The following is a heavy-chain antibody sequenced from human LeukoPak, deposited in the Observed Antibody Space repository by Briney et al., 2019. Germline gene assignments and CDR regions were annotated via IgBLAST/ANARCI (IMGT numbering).Heavy chain of an antibody. CDR2: INPNSGGT. D-gene: IGHD1-26*01. Sequence: ASVKVSCKASGYTFTDYYMHWVRQAPGQGLEWMGWINPNSGGTNYAQKFQGRVTMTRDTSISTAYMELSRLRSDDTAVYYCARDPPLVGANNYFDYWGQGTLVTVSS. CDR3: ARDPPLVGANNYFDY. J-gene: IGHJ4*02. CDR1: GYTFTDYY. V-gene: IGHV1-2*02.